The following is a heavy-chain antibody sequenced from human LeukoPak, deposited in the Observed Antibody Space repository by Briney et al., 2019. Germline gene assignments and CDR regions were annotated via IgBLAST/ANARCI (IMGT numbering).Heavy chain of an antibody. J-gene: IGHJ3*02. V-gene: IGHV3-74*01. Sequence: GGTLRLSCAASGFTFRNYWMHWVRQAPEKGLVWVSRIVGDGSRTAYADSVKGRFTISRDNAKNTLYLQMNSLRGEDTAVYYCARVAVGGTRAFDIWGQGTMVTVSS. CDR2: IVGDGSRT. CDR3: ARVAVGGTRAFDI. D-gene: IGHD6-19*01. CDR1: GFTFRNYW.